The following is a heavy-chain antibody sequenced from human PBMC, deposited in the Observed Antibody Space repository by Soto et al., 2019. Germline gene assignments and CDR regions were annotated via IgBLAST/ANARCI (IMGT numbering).Heavy chain of an antibody. CDR2: ISYDGSNK. J-gene: IGHJ4*02. D-gene: IGHD3-10*01. CDR1: GFTFSSYG. V-gene: IGHV3-30*18. Sequence: QVQLVESGGGVVQPGRSLRLSCAASGFTFSSYGMHWVRQAPGKGLEWVAVISYDGSNKYYADSVKGRFTISRDNSKNTLYLQMNSLRAEDTAVYYCAKDRHYYGSGSYPDYWGQGTLVTVSS. CDR3: AKDRHYYGSGSYPDY.